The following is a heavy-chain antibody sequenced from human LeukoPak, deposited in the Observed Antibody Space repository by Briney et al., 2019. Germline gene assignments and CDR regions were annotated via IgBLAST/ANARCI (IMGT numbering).Heavy chain of an antibody. V-gene: IGHV3-72*01. CDR3: TTDAGVGVTEP. Sequence: PGGSLRLSCAASGFTFSDHYMDWVRQAPGKGLEWVGRTRNKANSYTTEYAASVKGRFTISRDDSKNSLYLQMNSLKTEDTAVYYCTTDAGVGVTEPWGQGTLVTVPS. CDR2: TRNKANSYTT. D-gene: IGHD2-21*02. CDR1: GFTFSDHY. J-gene: IGHJ5*02.